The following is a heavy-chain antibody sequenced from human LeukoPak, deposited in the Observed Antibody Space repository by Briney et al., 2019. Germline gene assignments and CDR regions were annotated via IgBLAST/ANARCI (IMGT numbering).Heavy chain of an antibody. J-gene: IGHJ6*03. CDR2: IYYSGST. CDR1: GGSISSSSYY. V-gene: IGHV4-39*07. CDR3: ASVPMVATGYYYMDV. Sequence: SETLSLTCTVSGGSISSSSYYWGWIRQPPGKGLEWIGSIYYSGSTYYNPSLKGRVTISVDTSKNQFSLKLSSVTAADTAVYYCASVPMVATGYYYMDVWGKGTTVTISS. D-gene: IGHD4/OR15-4a*01.